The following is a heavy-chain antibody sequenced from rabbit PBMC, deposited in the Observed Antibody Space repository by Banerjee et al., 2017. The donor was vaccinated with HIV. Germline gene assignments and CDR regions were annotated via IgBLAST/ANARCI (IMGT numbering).Heavy chain of an antibody. Sequence: QSLEESGGDLVKPGASLTLTCTASRFSFGRYWMSWVRQAPGKVLEWIAGIDTASSGRTYYARWANCRFNISKTLSTQVTLQTAGLTAADSAACFCAREDCVAGYGYDLWGQGTLVTVS. D-gene: IGHD6-1*01. CDR1: RFSFGRYW. V-gene: IGHV1S40*01. CDR2: IDTASSGRT. J-gene: IGHJ3*01. CDR3: AREDCVAGYGYDL.